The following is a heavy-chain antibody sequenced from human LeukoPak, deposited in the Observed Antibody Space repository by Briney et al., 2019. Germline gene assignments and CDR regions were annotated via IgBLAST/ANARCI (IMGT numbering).Heavy chain of an antibody. D-gene: IGHD3-9*01. J-gene: IGHJ4*02. CDR1: GGSISSYY. CDR2: IYYSGST. V-gene: IGHV4-59*01. CDR3: ARSWREYYDILTGYSNLHFDY. Sequence: PSETLSLTCTVSGGSISSYYWSWIRQPPGKELEWIGYIYYSGSTNYNPSLKSRVTISVDTSKNQFSLKLSSVTAADTAVYYCARSWREYYDILTGYSNLHFDYWGQGTLVTVSS.